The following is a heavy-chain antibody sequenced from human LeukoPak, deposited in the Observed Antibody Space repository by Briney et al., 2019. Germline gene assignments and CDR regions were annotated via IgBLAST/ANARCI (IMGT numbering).Heavy chain of an antibody. Sequence: AASVKVSCKTSGYTFTSYGISWVRQAPGQGLEWMGGIIPIFGTANYAQKFQGRVTITADESTSTAYMELSSLRSEDTAVYYCARAPIVVVPAAKSWDYYYGMDVWGQGTTVTVSS. D-gene: IGHD2-2*01. V-gene: IGHV1-69*13. J-gene: IGHJ6*02. CDR2: IIPIFGTA. CDR1: GYTFTSYG. CDR3: ARAPIVVVPAAKSWDYYYGMDV.